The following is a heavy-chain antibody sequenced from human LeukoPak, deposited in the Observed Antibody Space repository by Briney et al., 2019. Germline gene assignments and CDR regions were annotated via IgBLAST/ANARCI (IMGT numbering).Heavy chain of an antibody. J-gene: IGHJ4*02. Sequence: SETLSLTCTVSGGSISSHYWSWIRQPPGKGLEWIGYIYYSGSTNYNPSLKSRVNISVDTSKTQFSPKLSSVTAADTAVYYCARLDYDFWSGPPGWFDYWGQGTLVTLSS. CDR3: ARLDYDFWSGPPGWFDY. CDR2: IYYSGST. CDR1: GGSISSHY. D-gene: IGHD3-3*01. V-gene: IGHV4-59*11.